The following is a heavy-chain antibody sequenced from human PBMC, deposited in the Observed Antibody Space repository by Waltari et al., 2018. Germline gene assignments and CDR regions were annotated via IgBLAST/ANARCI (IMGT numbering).Heavy chain of an antibody. Sequence: QVQLVESGGGVVQPGRSLRLSCAASGFTFSSYAMHWVRRAPGKGLEWVAVISYDGSNKYYADSVKGRFTISRDNSKNTLYLQMNSLRAEDTAVYYCARVPTTVTTEYYFDYWGQGTLVTVSS. CDR1: GFTFSSYA. J-gene: IGHJ4*02. V-gene: IGHV3-30-3*01. CDR3: ARVPTTVTTEYYFDY. D-gene: IGHD4-17*01. CDR2: ISYDGSNK.